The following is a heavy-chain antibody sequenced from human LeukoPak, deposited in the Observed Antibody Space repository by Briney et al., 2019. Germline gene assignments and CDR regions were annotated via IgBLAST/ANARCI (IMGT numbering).Heavy chain of an antibody. V-gene: IGHV4-59*01. CDR2: IYYTGST. CDR1: GGSISSYY. J-gene: IGHJ5*02. D-gene: IGHD7-27*01. CDR3: ARATTGEPYSWFDP. Sequence: SETLSLTCTVSGGSISSYYWSWIRQPPGKGLVWIGYIYYTGSTNYNPSLRSRVTISVDTSKNQFSLKLSSVTAADTAVYYCARATTGEPYSWFDPWGQGTLVTVSS.